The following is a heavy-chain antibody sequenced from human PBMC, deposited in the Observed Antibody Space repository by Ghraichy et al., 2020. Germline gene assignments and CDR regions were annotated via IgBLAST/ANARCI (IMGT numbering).Heavy chain of an antibody. V-gene: IGHV1-3*01. Sequence: ASVKVSCKASGYTFTSYAMHWVRQAPGQRLEWMGWINAGNGNTKYSQKFQGRVTITRDTSASTAYMELSSLRSEDTAVYYCAREQDSGYEVRDFDYWGQGALVTVSS. CDR3: AREQDSGYEVRDFDY. D-gene: IGHD5-12*01. CDR2: INAGNGNT. CDR1: GYTFTSYA. J-gene: IGHJ4*02.